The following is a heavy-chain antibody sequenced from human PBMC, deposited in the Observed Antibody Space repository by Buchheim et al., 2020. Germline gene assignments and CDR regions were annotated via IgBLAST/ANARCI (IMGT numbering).Heavy chain of an antibody. CDR1: GFKFTNYA. D-gene: IGHD3-3*01. Sequence: EVQLLESGGGLVKPGGPLRLSCAASGFKFTNYAMSWVRQAPGKGLEWVATIRGSGTTKDYAHSVRGRFTIPRDNSNNTFFLQMDSLRAEDTAVYYCAKDREGETEALQFLEWLIEYFQYWGQGTL. CDR2: IRGSGTTK. V-gene: IGHV3-23*01. J-gene: IGHJ1*01. CDR3: AKDREGETEALQFLEWLIEYFQY.